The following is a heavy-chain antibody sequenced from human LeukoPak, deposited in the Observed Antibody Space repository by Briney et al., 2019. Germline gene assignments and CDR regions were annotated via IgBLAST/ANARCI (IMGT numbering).Heavy chain of an antibody. J-gene: IGHJ4*02. Sequence: SETRSLTCTVSGGSISSYYWIWIRQPAGKGLEWIGRIYTSGSTNYNPSLKSRVTMSVDTSKNQFSLKLSSVTAADTAVYYCARDQGYCSGGSCYSNLHFDYWGQGTLVTVSS. D-gene: IGHD2-15*01. V-gene: IGHV4-4*07. CDR1: GGSISSYY. CDR2: IYTSGST. CDR3: ARDQGYCSGGSCYSNLHFDY.